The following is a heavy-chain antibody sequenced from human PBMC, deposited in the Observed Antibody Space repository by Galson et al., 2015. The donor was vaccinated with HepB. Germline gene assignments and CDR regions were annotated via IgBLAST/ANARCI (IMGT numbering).Heavy chain of an antibody. D-gene: IGHD2-2*01. Sequence: SLRLSCAASGFTFDDYAMHWVRQAPGKGLEWVSGISWNSGSIGYADSVKGRFTISRDNAKNSLYLQMNSLRAEDTALYYCAKDMRYCSSTSCLYYYYGMDVWGQGTTVTVSS. CDR3: AKDMRYCSSTSCLYYYYGMDV. CDR1: GFTFDDYA. CDR2: ISWNSGSI. J-gene: IGHJ6*02. V-gene: IGHV3-9*01.